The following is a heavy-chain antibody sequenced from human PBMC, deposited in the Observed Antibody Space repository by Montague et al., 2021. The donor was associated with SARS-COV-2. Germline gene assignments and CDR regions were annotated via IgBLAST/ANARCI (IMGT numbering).Heavy chain of an antibody. V-gene: IGHV4-4*02. CDR3: ARGAPGVYDSDWYGDAFDI. CDR2: IFHSGTT. CDR1: GDSITTTNW. J-gene: IGHJ3*02. Sequence: SETLSLTCTVSGDSITTTNWWSWIRQSPGKGLEWIGEIFHSGTTNYNPSLNSRVSMSVDKSTNQFSLKLDSLTAADTALYFCARGAPGVYDSDWYGDAFDIWGRGTMGVVSS. D-gene: IGHD6-19*01.